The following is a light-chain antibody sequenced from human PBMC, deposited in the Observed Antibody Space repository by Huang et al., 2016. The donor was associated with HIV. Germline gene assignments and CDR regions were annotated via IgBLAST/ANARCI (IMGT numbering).Light chain of an antibody. CDR1: LSVSSH. Sequence: EIVLTQSPATLSLSPGERATLSCRASLSVSSHLAWYQQKPGQAPRLLIYDASNKANGMPARFSGSGYGTDFTLTISSLEREDFAVYYCQRRSNWQGLPCGGGTKVGIK. J-gene: IGKJ4*02. CDR2: DAS. V-gene: IGKV3-11*01. CDR3: QRRSNWQGLP.